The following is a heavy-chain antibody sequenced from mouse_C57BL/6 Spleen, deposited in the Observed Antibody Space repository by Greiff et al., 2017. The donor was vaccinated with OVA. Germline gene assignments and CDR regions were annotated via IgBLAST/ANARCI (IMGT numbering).Heavy chain of an antibody. V-gene: IGHV1-81*01. CDR2: IYPGSGNT. CDR3: ARSIGPHAMDY. J-gene: IGHJ4*01. CDR1: GYTFTSYG. D-gene: IGHD2-14*01. Sequence: VQLQQSGAELAKPGASVKLSCKASGYTFTSYGISWVKQRTGQGLEWIGEIYPGSGNTYYNEKFKGKATLTADTSSSTAYMELRSLTSEDSAVXVYARSIGPHAMDYWGQGTSVTVSS.